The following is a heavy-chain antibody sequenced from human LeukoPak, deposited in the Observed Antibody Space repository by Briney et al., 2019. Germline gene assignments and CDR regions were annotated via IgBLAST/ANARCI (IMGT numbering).Heavy chain of an antibody. CDR3: ARNWDDSSGYGFDY. CDR1: GGSISSSGYY. V-gene: IGHV4-39*07. D-gene: IGHD3-22*01. CDR2: IYYTGST. J-gene: IGHJ4*02. Sequence: SETLSLTCTVSGGSISSSGYYWGWIRQPPGKGLEWIGSIYYTGSTYYNPSLKSRVTISIDTSKNLFSLRLSSVTAADTAVYYCARNWDDSSGYGFDYWGQGTLVTVSS.